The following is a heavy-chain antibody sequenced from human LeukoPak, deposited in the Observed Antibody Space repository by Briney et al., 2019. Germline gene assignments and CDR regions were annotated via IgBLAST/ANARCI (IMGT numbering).Heavy chain of an antibody. CDR3: AKDLDYYGSGSYALDY. CDR1: GFTFSSYS. D-gene: IGHD3-10*01. J-gene: IGHJ4*02. CDR2: ISSSSSTI. V-gene: IGHV3-48*01. Sequence: GGSLRLSCAASGFTFSSYSMNWVRQAPGKGLEGVSYISSSSSTIYYADSAKGRFTISRDNSKNTLYLQMNSLRAEDTAVYYCAKDLDYYGSGSYALDYWGQGTLVTVSS.